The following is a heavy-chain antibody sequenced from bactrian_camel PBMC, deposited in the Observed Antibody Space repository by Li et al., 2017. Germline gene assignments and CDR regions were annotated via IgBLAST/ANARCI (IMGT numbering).Heavy chain of an antibody. J-gene: IGHJ4*01. CDR1: GHTASRYC. D-gene: IGHD1*01. CDR2: IDGFGWT. V-gene: IGHV3S53*01. Sequence: HVQLVESGGGSVQVGGSLRLYCTSSTGHTASRYCMAWFRQAPGKEREAVATIDGFGWTTYADSVKGRFTISRDNAQNTVYLQMNSLKSEDTALYLCSTGSRITEASVQGQGTQVTVS.